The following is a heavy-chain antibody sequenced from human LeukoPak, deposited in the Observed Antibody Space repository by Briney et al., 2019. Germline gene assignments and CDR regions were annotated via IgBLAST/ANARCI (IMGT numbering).Heavy chain of an antibody. CDR1: GGSISSSSYY. J-gene: IGHJ4*02. CDR2: IYYSGST. D-gene: IGHD1-26*01. V-gene: IGHV4-39*01. Sequence: PSETLSLTCTVSGGSISSSSYYWGWIRQPPGKGLEWIGSIYYSGSTYYNPSLKSRVTISVDTSKNQFSLKLSSVTAADTAVYYCAAPSGEGATSYWGQGTLVTVSS. CDR3: AAPSGEGATSY.